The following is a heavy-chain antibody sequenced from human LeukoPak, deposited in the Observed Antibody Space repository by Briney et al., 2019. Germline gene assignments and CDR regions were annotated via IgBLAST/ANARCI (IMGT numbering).Heavy chain of an antibody. CDR3: ARGVVIAPQTFDY. CDR2: ITSGTRT. D-gene: IGHD2-21*01. J-gene: IGHJ4*02. V-gene: IGHV3-23*01. CDR1: GFTFSSHG. Sequence: GGTLRLSCVASGFTFSSHGMNWVRQAPGKGLEWVSGITSGTRTYYADSVKGRFAISRDNSKNTMYLQMNSLRAEDTAVYYCARGVVIAPQTFDYWGQGILVTVSS.